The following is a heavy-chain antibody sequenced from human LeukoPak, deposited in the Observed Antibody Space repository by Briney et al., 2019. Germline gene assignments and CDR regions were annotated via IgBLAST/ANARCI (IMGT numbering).Heavy chain of an antibody. Sequence: PSETLSLTCTVSGGSIGSYYWSWIRQPPGKGLEWIGYIYYTGSTDYNPSLKSRATISVDTSKNQFSLKLSSMTAADTAVYYCARSFSGRGDAFDIWGQGTMVTVSS. CDR2: IYYTGST. CDR3: ARSFSGRGDAFDI. V-gene: IGHV4-59*01. CDR1: GGSIGSYY. J-gene: IGHJ3*02. D-gene: IGHD6-19*01.